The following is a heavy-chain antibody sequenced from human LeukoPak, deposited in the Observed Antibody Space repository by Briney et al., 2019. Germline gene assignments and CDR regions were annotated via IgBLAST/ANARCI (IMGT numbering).Heavy chain of an antibody. CDR3: ARQPSGTAAFDI. D-gene: IGHD1/OR15-1a*01. CDR2: IHYNGNT. V-gene: IGHV4-59*08. Sequence: SETLSLTCAVSGGSISSYYWSWIRQPPGKGLEWIAYIHYNGNTNYNPSFKSRVTISVDTSKNQFSLKLSSVAAADTAIYYCARQPSGTAAFDIWGQGTMVTVSS. CDR1: GGSISSYY. J-gene: IGHJ3*02.